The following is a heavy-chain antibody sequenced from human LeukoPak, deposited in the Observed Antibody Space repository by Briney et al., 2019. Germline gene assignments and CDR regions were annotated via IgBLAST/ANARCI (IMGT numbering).Heavy chain of an antibody. D-gene: IGHD3-10*01. CDR1: EFTLRSHS. CDR3: AIGPPHRGHQGY. J-gene: IGHJ4*02. Sequence: GGSLRLSCAASEFTLRSHSVNWVRQAPGKGLEWVSFFSGETNATYYADSVKGRFIVAGDNAQNSVYLHMHNLRAEDTAVYYCAIGPPHRGHQGYWGQGTLVTVSS. V-gene: IGHV3-21*06. CDR2: FSGETNAT.